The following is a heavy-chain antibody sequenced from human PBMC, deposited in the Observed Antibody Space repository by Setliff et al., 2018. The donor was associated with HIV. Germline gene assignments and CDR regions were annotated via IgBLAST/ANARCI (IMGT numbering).Heavy chain of an antibody. V-gene: IGHV4-39*01. D-gene: IGHD6-19*01. CDR2: IYYSGST. CDR1: GGSISSSSYY. Sequence: PSETLSLTCTVSGGSISSSSYYWIWVRQPPGEGLEWIGNIYYSGSTYYNPSLKSRTTISVDTSQNQFSLKLTSVPAADTAVYYCASQGRSGWLWGGFVSWGQGTLVTVSS. J-gene: IGHJ4*02. CDR3: ASQGRSGWLWGGFVS.